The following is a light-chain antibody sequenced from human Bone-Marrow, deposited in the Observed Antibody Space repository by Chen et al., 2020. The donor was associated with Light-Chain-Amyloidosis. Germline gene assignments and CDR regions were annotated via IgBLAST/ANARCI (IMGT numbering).Light chain of an antibody. CDR3: QQYGTSPLT. V-gene: IGKV3-20*01. Sequence: IVSTQSRGTLSLSPGEGANLSFRASQTISSNYLTWYQQRFGQAPKLLIYGSSSRATGIPDRFTGSGSGTDFTLTINRLEPEDFAMYYCQQYGTSPLTFGGGTKVEIK. CDR1: QTISSNY. CDR2: GSS. J-gene: IGKJ4*01.